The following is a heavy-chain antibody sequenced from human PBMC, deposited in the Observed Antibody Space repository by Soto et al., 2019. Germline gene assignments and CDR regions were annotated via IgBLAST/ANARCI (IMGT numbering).Heavy chain of an antibody. CDR2: ISSSSSYI. J-gene: IGHJ3*02. D-gene: IGHD6-19*01. CDR1: GFTFSSYS. V-gene: IGHV3-21*01. CDR3: ARGGWYKPGLDAFYI. Sequence: EVQLVESGGGLVKPGGSLRLSCAASGFTFSSYSMNWVRQAPGKGLEWVSSISSSSSYIYYADSVKGRFTISRDNAKNSLYLQMNSLRADDTAVYYCARGGWYKPGLDAFYIWGQGTMVTVSS.